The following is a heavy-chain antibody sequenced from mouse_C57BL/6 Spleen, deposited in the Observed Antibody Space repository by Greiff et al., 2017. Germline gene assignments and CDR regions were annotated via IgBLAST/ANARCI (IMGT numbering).Heavy chain of an antibody. J-gene: IGHJ2*01. CDR3: ARRGGYYFDY. D-gene: IGHD1-1*02. V-gene: IGHV3-6*01. Sequence: ESGPGLVKPSQSLSLTCSVTGYSITSGYYWNWIRQFPGNKLEWMGYISYDGSNNYNPSLKNRISITRATSKNQFFLKLNSVTTEDTATYYCARRGGYYFDYWGQGTTLTVSS. CDR1: GYSITSGYY. CDR2: ISYDGSN.